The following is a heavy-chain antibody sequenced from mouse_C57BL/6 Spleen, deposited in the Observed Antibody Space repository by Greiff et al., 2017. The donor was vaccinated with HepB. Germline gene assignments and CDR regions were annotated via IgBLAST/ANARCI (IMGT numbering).Heavy chain of an antibody. CDR3: ARLAGAMDY. CDR1: GFTFSAYG. D-gene: IGHD3-3*01. V-gene: IGHV5-17*01. Sequence: EVMLVESGGGLVKPGGSLKLSCAASGFTFSAYGMHWVRQAPEKGLEWVAYISRGSSTIYYADTVKGRFTISRDNAKNTLFLQMTSLRSEDTAMYYYARLAGAMDYWGQGTSVTVSS. J-gene: IGHJ4*01. CDR2: ISRGSSTI.